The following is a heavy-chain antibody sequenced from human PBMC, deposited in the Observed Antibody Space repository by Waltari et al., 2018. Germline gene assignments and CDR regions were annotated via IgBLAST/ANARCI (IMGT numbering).Heavy chain of an antibody. CDR1: GGSISSSSYY. D-gene: IGHD2-15*01. J-gene: IGHJ4*02. V-gene: IGHV4-39*07. CDR3: ARDWWATYDY. Sequence: QLPLQESGPGLVKPSETLSLTCTVSGGSISSSSYYWGWIRQPPGKGLEWIGSIYYSGSTYYNPSLKSRVTISVDTSKNQFSLKLSSVTAADTAVYYCARDWWATYDYWGQGTLVTVSS. CDR2: IYYSGST.